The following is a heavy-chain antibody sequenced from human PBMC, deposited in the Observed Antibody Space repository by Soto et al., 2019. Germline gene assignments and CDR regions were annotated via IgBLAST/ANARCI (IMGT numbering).Heavy chain of an antibody. CDR1: GFTFSNYG. J-gene: IGHJ4*02. CDR3: ATDQGSSPFDY. D-gene: IGHD6-6*01. CDR2: IWSDGSNK. V-gene: IGHV3-33*01. Sequence: GGSLRLSCAASGFTFSNYGMHWVRQAPGKGLEWVAVIWSDGSNKYYADSVKGRFTISRDNSKNTLYLQMSSLRAEDTALYYCATDQGSSPFDYWGQGTLVTVSS.